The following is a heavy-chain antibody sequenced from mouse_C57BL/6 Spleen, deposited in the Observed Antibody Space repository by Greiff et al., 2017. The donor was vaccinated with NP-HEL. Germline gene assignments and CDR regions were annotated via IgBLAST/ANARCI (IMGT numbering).Heavy chain of an antibody. V-gene: IGHV1-82*01. CDR3: ARWGGLYYFDY. J-gene: IGHJ2*01. D-gene: IGHD1-1*02. Sequence: VQLQQSGPELVKPGASVKISCKASGYAFSSSWMNWVKQRPGKGLEWIGRIYPGDGDTNYNGKFKGKATLTADKSSNTAYMQLHILTSEDSAVYFYARWGGLYYFDYWGQGTTLTVSS. CDR2: IYPGDGDT. CDR1: GYAFSSSW.